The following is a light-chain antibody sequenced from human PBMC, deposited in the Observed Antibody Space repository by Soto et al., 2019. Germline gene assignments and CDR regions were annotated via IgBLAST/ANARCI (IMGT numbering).Light chain of an antibody. CDR1: QALNST. CDR3: QQRSNWPPIT. Sequence: IVLTQSPVTLSLSPGERATLSCRASQALNSTYVAWYQQKPGQAPRLLIYAASNRATGIPARFSGSGSGTDFTLTISSLEPEDFAVYYCQQRSNWPPITFGQGTRLEIK. V-gene: IGKV3-11*01. J-gene: IGKJ5*01. CDR2: AAS.